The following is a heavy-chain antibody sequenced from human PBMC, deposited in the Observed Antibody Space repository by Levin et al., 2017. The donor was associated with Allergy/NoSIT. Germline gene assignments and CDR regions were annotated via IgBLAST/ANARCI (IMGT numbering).Heavy chain of an antibody. Sequence: SVKVSCKASGGTFSSYAISWVRQAPGQGLEWMGGIIPIFGTANYAQKFQGRVTITADESTSTAYMELSSLRSEDTAVYYCARGGITMVRGASFDYWGQGTLVTVSS. D-gene: IGHD3-10*01. J-gene: IGHJ4*02. CDR1: GGTFSSYA. CDR2: IIPIFGTA. CDR3: ARGGITMVRGASFDY. V-gene: IGHV1-69*13.